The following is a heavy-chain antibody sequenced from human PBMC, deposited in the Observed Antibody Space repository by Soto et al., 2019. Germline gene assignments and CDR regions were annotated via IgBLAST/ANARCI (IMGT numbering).Heavy chain of an antibody. Sequence: GGSLRLSCAASGFTFSGSAMHWVRQASGKGLEWVGRIRSKANSYATAYAASVKGRFTISRDDSKNTAYLQMNSLKTEDTAVYYCTRSAVAVGAYYYYYYYMDVWGKGTTVTVSS. CDR1: GFTFSGSA. CDR2: IRSKANSYAT. D-gene: IGHD6-19*01. V-gene: IGHV3-73*01. J-gene: IGHJ6*03. CDR3: TRSAVAVGAYYYYYYYMDV.